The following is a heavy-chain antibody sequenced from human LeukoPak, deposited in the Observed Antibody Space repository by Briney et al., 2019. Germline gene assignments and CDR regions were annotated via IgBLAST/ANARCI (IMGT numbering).Heavy chain of an antibody. CDR3: ARAFPWAYFFDL. D-gene: IGHD2/OR15-2a*01. CDR1: GGSISSYY. CDR2: VFYSGST. V-gene: IGHV4-59*08. J-gene: IGHJ4*02. Sequence: SETLSLTCTISGGSISSYYWSWIRQPPGKGLEWIGYVFYSGSTNYNPSLQSRVTISVDTSENQFSLRLSSLTAADTAVYYCARAFPWAYFFDLWGQGTLVTVSS.